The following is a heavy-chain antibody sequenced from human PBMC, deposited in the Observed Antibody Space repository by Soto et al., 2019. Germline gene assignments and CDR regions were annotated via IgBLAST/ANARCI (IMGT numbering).Heavy chain of an antibody. CDR2: IIPIFGTA. J-gene: IGHJ6*02. V-gene: IGHV1-69*01. CDR3: ARDLAYNGSSSPGGNYNGMDV. Sequence: QVQLVQSGAEVKKPGSSVTVSCKASGGTFSSYAISWVRQAPGQGLEWMGGIIPIFGTAHYAQKFQGRVTITADESRSIAYLRLSSLRSEDTDVYYCARDLAYNGSSSPGGNYNGMDVWGQGTTVTVSS. CDR1: GGTFSSYA. D-gene: IGHD1-26*01.